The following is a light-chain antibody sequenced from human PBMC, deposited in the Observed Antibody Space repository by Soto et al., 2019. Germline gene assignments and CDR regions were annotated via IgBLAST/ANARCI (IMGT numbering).Light chain of an antibody. CDR3: QQSYSTPLT. CDR1: QTISSY. V-gene: IGKV1-39*01. Sequence: DIQRTQSPSSLSASIGDRVTITCRASQTISSYLNWYQQKPVKAPKLLIYAASSLQSGVPSRFSGSGSGTDFTLTISSLQPEDFATYYCQQSYSTPLTFGGGTKVDIK. J-gene: IGKJ4*01. CDR2: AAS.